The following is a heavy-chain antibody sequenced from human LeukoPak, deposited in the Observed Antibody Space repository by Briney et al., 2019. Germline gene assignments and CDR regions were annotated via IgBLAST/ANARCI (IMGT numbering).Heavy chain of an antibody. V-gene: IGHV4-39*01. CDR1: GGSISSSNYY. J-gene: IGHJ4*02. CDR2: IYYSGST. D-gene: IGHD2-2*01. Sequence: SETLSLTCTVCGGSISSSNYYWGWIRQPPGKGLEWIGSIYYSGSTYYNPSLKSRVTISVDTSKNQFSLKLSSVTAADTAVYYCARQLGYCSSTSCEITDYWGQGTLVTVSS. CDR3: ARQLGYCSSTSCEITDY.